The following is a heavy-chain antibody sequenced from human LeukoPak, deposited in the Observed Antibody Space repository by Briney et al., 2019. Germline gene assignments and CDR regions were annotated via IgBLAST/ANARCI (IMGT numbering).Heavy chain of an antibody. D-gene: IGHD1-14*01. J-gene: IGHJ1*01. CDR3: AKGSPED. CDR1: GFTFSSYA. Sequence: GGSLRLSCAASGFTFSSYAMHWVRQAPGKGLEWVAVISYDGSNKYYADSVKGRFTISRDNSKNTLYLQMNSLRAEDTAVYYCAKGSPEDWGQGTLVTVSS. CDR2: ISYDGSNK. V-gene: IGHV3-30*04.